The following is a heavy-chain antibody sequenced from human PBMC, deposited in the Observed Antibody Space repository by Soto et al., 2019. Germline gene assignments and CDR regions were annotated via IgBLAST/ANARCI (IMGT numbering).Heavy chain of an antibody. CDR1: GFTFSSYW. CDR3: VRDHSGYDAEFDY. Sequence: EVQLVESGGGLVQPGGSLRLSCAASGFTFSSYWMHWVRQAPGKGLVWVSHIKSDGRSTTYADSVKGRFTISRDNAKNMLYLQMNSLRAEDTAVSYCVRDHSGYDAEFDYWGQGTLVTVSS. V-gene: IGHV3-74*01. J-gene: IGHJ4*02. D-gene: IGHD5-12*01. CDR2: IKSDGRST.